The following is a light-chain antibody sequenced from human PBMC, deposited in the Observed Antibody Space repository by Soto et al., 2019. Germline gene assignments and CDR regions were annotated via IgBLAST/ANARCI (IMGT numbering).Light chain of an antibody. V-gene: IGKV1-33*01. J-gene: IGKJ2*01. CDR1: QDIQNY. Sequence: DIQMTQSPSSLSASVGDRVTITCQASQDIQNYINWYQHTPGKAPQLLIFEASNLQPRVASRFSGRASGTDVFLTISSLHPEDFATYFCQQHHDFPYTFGQGTKLDIK. CDR2: EAS. CDR3: QQHHDFPYT.